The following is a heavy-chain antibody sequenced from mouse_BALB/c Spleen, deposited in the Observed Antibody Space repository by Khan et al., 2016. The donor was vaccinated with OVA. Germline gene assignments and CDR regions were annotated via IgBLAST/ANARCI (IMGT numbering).Heavy chain of an antibody. CDR3: NVYYDYDGFAY. D-gene: IGHD2-4*01. CDR1: GFNIKDYY. Sequence: EVMLVESGAELVRSGASVKLSCTASGFNIKDYYMHWVKQRPEQGLEWIGWIDPENGDTEYAPKFQGKATMTADTSSNTAYLQLSSLTSEDTAVYYCNVYYDYDGFAYWGQGTLVTVSA. CDR2: IDPENGDT. J-gene: IGHJ3*01. V-gene: IGHV14-4*02.